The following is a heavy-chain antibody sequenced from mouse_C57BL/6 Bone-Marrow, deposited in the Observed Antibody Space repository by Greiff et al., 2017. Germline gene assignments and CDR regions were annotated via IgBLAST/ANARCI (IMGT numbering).Heavy chain of an antibody. CDR3: AREGLYDYPDY. Sequence: QVQLQQPGAELVMPGASVKLSCKASGYTFTSYWMHWVKQRPGQGLEWIGEIDPSDSYTNYNQKFQGKSTLTVDKSSSTAYMQLSSLTSEDSAVYYCAREGLYDYPDYWGQGTTLTVSS. J-gene: IGHJ2*01. CDR1: GYTFTSYW. V-gene: IGHV1-69*01. CDR2: IDPSDSYT. D-gene: IGHD2-4*01.